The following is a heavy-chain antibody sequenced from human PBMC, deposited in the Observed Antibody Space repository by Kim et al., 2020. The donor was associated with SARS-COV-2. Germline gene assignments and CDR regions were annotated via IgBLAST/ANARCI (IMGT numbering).Heavy chain of an antibody. CDR3: AKDIDSGSYEAFDI. J-gene: IGHJ3*02. D-gene: IGHD1-26*01. CDR1: GFIFSSYT. CDR2: VSGTGGTT. Sequence: GGSLRLSCAASGFIFSSYTMSWVRQAPGKGLEWVSSVSGTGGTTKFADAVKGRFTISRDNSNKTLHLQMNSLRAEDTAVYYCAKDIDSGSYEAFDIWGQGTMVTVSS. V-gene: IGHV3-23*01.